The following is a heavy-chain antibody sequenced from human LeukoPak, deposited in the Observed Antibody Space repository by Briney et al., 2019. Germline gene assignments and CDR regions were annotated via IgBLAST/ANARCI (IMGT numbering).Heavy chain of an antibody. V-gene: IGHV3-21*01. D-gene: IGHD5-18*01. J-gene: IGHJ6*03. CDR1: RFTFSSYS. CDR3: AREHGYSYGYYFYYMDV. CDR2: ISSSSSYI. Sequence: SGGSLRLSCAASRFTFSSYSMNWVRQAPGKGLEWVSSISSSSSYIYYADSVKGRFTISRDNAKNSLYLQMNSLRAEDTAVYYCAREHGYSYGYYFYYMDVWGKGTTVTISS.